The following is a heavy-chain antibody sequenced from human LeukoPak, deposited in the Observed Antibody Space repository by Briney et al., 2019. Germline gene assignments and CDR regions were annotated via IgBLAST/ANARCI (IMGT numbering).Heavy chain of an antibody. J-gene: IGHJ4*02. CDR1: GFTVSTNY. V-gene: IGHV3-66*02. CDR3: ARDLVGGTYLGVFDY. Sequence: PGGSLRLSCAASGFTVSTNYMSWVRQAPGKGLEWVSIIHAGGTTYYADSVKGRFTISRDNSKNTLYLQMNNLRTEDTAVYYCARDLVGGTYLGVFDYWGQGTLVTVSS. CDR2: IHAGGTT. D-gene: IGHD1-26*01.